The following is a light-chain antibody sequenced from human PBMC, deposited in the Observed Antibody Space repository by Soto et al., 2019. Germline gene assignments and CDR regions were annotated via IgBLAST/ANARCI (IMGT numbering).Light chain of an antibody. J-gene: IGLJ3*02. V-gene: IGLV2-23*02. Sequence: QAVVTQPASVSGSRGQSITISCTGTSSNVGSYNFVSWYRHYPGKAPELIIYEVSQRPSTFFNRFSGSKSGNTASLTISGLQSDDEADYYCCSYAGNNALVFGGGTKLTVL. CDR3: CSYAGNNALV. CDR2: EVS. CDR1: SSNVGSYNF.